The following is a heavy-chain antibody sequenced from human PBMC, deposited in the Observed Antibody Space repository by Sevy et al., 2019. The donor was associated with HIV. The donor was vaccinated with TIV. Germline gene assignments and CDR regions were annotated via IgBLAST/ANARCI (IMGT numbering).Heavy chain of an antibody. CDR2: IYTIGST. V-gene: IGHV4-4*07. J-gene: IGHJ5*02. Sequence: SETLSLTCTVSGGSISSYYWSWIRQPAGKGLEWIGRIYTIGSTNYNPSLKSRVTMSVETSKNQFSLKLSSVTAADTAVYYCAKVTRIAAAAGVGWFDPWGQGTLVTVSS. CDR3: AKVTRIAAAAGVGWFDP. CDR1: GGSISSYY. D-gene: IGHD6-13*01.